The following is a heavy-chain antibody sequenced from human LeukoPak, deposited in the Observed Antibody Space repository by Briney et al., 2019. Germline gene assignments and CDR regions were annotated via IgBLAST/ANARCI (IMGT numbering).Heavy chain of an antibody. CDR1: GGSISSNGYY. CDR2: IYYSGST. D-gene: IGHD3-3*01. J-gene: IGHJ4*02. Sequence: SETLSLTCTVSGGSISSNGYYWGWIRQHPGKGLEWIGRIYYSGSTYYNPSLKSRVTISVDTSKNQFSLKVRSVTAADTAVYYCARSRSGYYGDVDYWGQGTLVTVSS. V-gene: IGHV4-31*03. CDR3: ARSRSGYYGDVDY.